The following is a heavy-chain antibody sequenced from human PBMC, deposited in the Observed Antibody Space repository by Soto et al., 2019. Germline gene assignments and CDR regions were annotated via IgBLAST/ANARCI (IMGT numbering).Heavy chain of an antibody. CDR1: GGSISSSSYY. Sequence: SETLSLTCTVSGGSISSSSYYWGWIRQPPGKGLEWIGSIYYSGSTYYNPSLKSRVTISVDTSKNQFSLKLSSVTAADTAVYYCARHSPVVVVAATRGAFDIWGQGTMVTVSS. CDR2: IYYSGST. J-gene: IGHJ3*02. D-gene: IGHD2-15*01. CDR3: ARHSPVVVVAATRGAFDI. V-gene: IGHV4-39*01.